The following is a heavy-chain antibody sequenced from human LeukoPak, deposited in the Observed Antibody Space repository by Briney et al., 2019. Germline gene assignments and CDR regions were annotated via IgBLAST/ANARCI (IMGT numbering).Heavy chain of an antibody. CDR1: GYTFSSYG. J-gene: IGHJ4*02. V-gene: IGHV1-18*01. CDR3: ARRQGTTLNFDY. Sequence: ASVKVSCKASGYTFSSYGFSWVRHAPGQGLEWMGWINAYNGNTNYAQNLQGRVTMTTDTSTSTAYMELRSLISDDTAVYYCARRQGTTLNFDYWGQGTLVTVSS. D-gene: IGHD1-1*01. CDR2: INAYNGNT.